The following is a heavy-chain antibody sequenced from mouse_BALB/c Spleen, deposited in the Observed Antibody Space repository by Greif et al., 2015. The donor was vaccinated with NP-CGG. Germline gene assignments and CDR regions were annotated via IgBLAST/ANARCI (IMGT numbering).Heavy chain of an antibody. CDR2: INPYNGDT. V-gene: IGHV1-20*02. CDR1: GYSFTGYF. D-gene: IGHD1-2*01. Sequence: VQLQQSGPELVKPGASVKISCKASGYSFTGYFMNWVMQSHGKSLEWIGRINPYNGDTFYNQKFKGKATLTVDKSSSTAHMELRSLASEDSAVYYCARSEYYGNPYAMDYWGQGTSVTVSS. CDR3: ARSEYYGNPYAMDY. J-gene: IGHJ4*01.